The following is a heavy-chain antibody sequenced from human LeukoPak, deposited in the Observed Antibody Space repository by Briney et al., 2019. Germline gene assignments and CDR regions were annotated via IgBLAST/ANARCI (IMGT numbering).Heavy chain of an antibody. D-gene: IGHD5-12*01. V-gene: IGHV3-74*01. CDR3: ARGWLRSDYCFDS. CDR1: GFTFSSRW. CDR2: INSDVSSA. Sequence: GGSLRLPCVASGFTFSSRWMHWVRQAPGKGLVWFSRINSDVSSAGYADSVKGRFAISRDDAKNTLYLQMNSLRAEDTAVYYCARGWLRSDYCFDSWGQGTLVTVSS. J-gene: IGHJ5*01.